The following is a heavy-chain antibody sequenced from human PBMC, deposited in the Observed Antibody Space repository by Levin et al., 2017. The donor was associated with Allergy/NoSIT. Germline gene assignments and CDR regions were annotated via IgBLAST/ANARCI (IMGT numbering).Heavy chain of an antibody. CDR1: GGSISSGGYS. CDR3: AVGPFGVNWFDP. Sequence: PSETLSLTCAVSGGSISSGGYSWSWIRQPPGTGLEWIGYIYHSGSTYYNPSLKSRVTISVDRSKNQFSLKLSSVTAADTAVYYCAVGPFGVNWFDPWGQGTLVTVSS. CDR2: IYHSGST. D-gene: IGHD3-10*01. V-gene: IGHV4-30-2*01. J-gene: IGHJ5*02.